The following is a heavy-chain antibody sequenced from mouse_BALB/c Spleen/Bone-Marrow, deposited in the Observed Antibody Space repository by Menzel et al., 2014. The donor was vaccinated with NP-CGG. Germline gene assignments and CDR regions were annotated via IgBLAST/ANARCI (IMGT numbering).Heavy chain of an antibody. D-gene: IGHD1-1*01. CDR3: ARLNYYGNLFV. CDR2: INPDSSTI. CDR1: GFDFSRYW. J-gene: IGHJ1*01. V-gene: IGHV4-1*02. Sequence: VQFVGSLKLSCAASGFDFSRYWMSWVRQAPGKGLEWIGEINPDSSTINYTPSLKDKSIISRDNAKNTLYLQMSKVRSEDTALYYCARLNYYGNLFVWGAGTTVTVSS.